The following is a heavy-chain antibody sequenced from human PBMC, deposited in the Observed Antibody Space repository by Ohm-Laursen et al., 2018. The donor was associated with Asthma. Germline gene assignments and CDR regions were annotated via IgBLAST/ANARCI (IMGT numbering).Heavy chain of an antibody. J-gene: IGHJ4*02. V-gene: IGHV4-31*03. CDR2: IYYSGGT. CDR3: AREALGKED. CDR1: GGSISSGGYP. Sequence: TLSLTCSVSGGSISSGGYPWSWIRQHPGKGLEWIGYIYYSGGTYYNPSLKSRVTISVDTSKNQFSLKLSSVTAADTAVYYCAREALGKEDWGQGTLVTVSS.